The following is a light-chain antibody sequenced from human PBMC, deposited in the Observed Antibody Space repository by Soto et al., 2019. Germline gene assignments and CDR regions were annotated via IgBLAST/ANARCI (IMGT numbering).Light chain of an antibody. CDR3: NSYASSIPWV. V-gene: IGLV2-14*01. CDR1: SSDVGAYNY. CDR2: EVS. J-gene: IGLJ3*02. Sequence: QSALTQPASVSGSPGQSITISCTGTSSDVGAYNYVSWYQQHPGKAPKLMIYEVSHRPSGVSNRFSGSKSGNTASLTISGLQAEDEADYYCNSYASSIPWVFGGGTKLTVL.